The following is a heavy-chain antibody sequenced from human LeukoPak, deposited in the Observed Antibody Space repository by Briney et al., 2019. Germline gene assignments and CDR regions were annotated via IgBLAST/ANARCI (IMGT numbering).Heavy chain of an antibody. V-gene: IGHV3-21*01. CDR1: GFTFSSYS. Sequence: GGSLRLSCAASGFTFSSYSMNWVRQAPGKGLEWVSSISSSSSYIYYADSVKGRFTISRGNAKNSLYLQMNSLRAEDTAVYYCAREGIAAAGFDYWGQGTLVTVSS. CDR3: AREGIAAAGFDY. CDR2: ISSSSSYI. D-gene: IGHD6-13*01. J-gene: IGHJ4*02.